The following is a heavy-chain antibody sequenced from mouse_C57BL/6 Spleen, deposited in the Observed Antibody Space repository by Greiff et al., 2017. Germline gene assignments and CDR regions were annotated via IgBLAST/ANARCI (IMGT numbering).Heavy chain of an antibody. CDR3: ARGSLMLMDY. D-gene: IGHD1-1*01. V-gene: IGHV1-26*01. CDR2: INPNNGGT. J-gene: IGHJ4*01. Sequence: EVQLQQSGPELVKPGASVKISCKASGYTFTDYYMNWVKQSHGKSLEWIGDINPNNGGTSYNQKFKGKATLTVDKSSSTAYMELRSLTSEDSAVYYCARGSLMLMDYWGQGTSVTVSS. CDR1: GYTFTDYY.